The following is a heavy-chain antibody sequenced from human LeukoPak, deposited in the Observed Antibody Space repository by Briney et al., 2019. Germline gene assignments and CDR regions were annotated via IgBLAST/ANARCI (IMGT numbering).Heavy chain of an antibody. CDR3: AREALEHGDYDQYFDY. CDR1: GYTFTSYA. CDR2: INTNTGNP. V-gene: IGHV7-4-1*02. D-gene: IGHD4-17*01. J-gene: IGHJ4*02. Sequence: ASVKVSCRASGYTFTSYAMNWVRQAPGQGLEWMGWINTNTGNPTYAQGFTGRFVFSLDTSVSTAYLQISSLKAEDTAVYYCAREALEHGDYDQYFDYWGQGTLVTVSS.